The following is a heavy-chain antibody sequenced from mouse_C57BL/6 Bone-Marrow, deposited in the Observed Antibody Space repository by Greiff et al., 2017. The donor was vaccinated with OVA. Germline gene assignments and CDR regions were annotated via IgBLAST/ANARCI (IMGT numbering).Heavy chain of an antibody. CDR3: ARCGPMDY. CDR2: IDPSDSYT. V-gene: IGHV1-69*01. J-gene: IGHJ4*01. Sequence: VQLQQPGAELVMPGASVKLSCKASGYTFTSYWMHWVKQRPGQGLEWIGEIDPSDSYTNYNQKFKGKSTLTVDKSSSTAYMQLSSLTSEDSVVYYCARCGPMDYWGQGTSVTVSS. CDR1: GYTFTSYW.